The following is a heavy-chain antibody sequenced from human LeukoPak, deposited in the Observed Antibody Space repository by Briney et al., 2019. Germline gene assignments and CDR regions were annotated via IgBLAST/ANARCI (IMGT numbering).Heavy chain of an antibody. D-gene: IGHD6-13*01. V-gene: IGHV3-30-3*02. CDR1: GFTFSSYA. Sequence: GRSLRLSCAASGFTFSSYAMHWVRQAPGKGLEWVAVISYDGSNKYYADSVKGRFTISRDNSKNTLYLQMNSLRAEDTAIYYCAKSVGAAGTRNWFDPWGQGTLVTVSS. CDR3: AKSVGAAGTRNWFDP. J-gene: IGHJ5*02. CDR2: ISYDGSNK.